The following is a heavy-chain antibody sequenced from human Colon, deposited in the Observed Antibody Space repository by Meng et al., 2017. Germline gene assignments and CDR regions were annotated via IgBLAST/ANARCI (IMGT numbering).Heavy chain of an antibody. J-gene: IGHJ4*02. V-gene: IGHV3-74*01. CDR3: ARDWDWVVWDY. Sequence: GGSLRLSCAASGFTFSTYSMHWVRQAPGKGLVWVSQIKPDGRTTAYADSVKGRFTISRDNAKSTLYLEMNSRRAEDAAVYYCARDWDWVVWDYWGQGTLVTVSS. CDR2: IKPDGRTT. D-gene: IGHD3/OR15-3a*01. CDR1: GFTFSTYS.